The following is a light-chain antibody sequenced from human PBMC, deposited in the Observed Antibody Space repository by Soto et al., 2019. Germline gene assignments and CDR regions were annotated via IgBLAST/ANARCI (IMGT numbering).Light chain of an antibody. CDR3: QHYGSSPGT. CDR1: QSVSSSY. V-gene: IGKV3-20*01. J-gene: IGKJ5*01. CDR2: DAS. Sequence: EIVLTQSPGTLSLSPGEIATLSCRASQSVSSSYLAWYQQKPGQAPRLLIYDASSRATGIPDRFSGSGSGTDFTLTISRLEPEDFAVFYCQHYGSSPGTFGQGTRLEIK.